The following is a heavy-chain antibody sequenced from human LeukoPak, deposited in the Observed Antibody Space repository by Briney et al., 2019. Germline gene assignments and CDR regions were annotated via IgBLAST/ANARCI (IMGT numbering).Heavy chain of an antibody. CDR1: GFTFSDYY. V-gene: IGHV3-11*06. D-gene: IGHD3-10*01. J-gene: IGHJ4*02. CDR2: ISSSSSYT. CDR3: ARAFYGSGTNFDY. Sequence: GGSLRLSCAASGFTFSDYYMSWTRQAPGKGLEWVSYISSSSSYTNYADSVKGRFTISRDNAKNSLYLQMNSLRAEDTAVYYCARAFYGSGTNFDYWGQGTLVTVSS.